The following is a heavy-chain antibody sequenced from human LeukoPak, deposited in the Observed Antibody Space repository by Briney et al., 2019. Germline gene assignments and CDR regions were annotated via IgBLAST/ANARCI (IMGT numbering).Heavy chain of an antibody. D-gene: IGHD5-18*01. CDR2: VSDSRDV. CDR1: GFTFSTYT. V-gene: IGHV3-48*02. Sequence: PGGSLRLSCAASGFTFSTYTMNWVRQAPGKGLEWVSTVSDSRDVHYSDSVKGRFTISRDNARNSLYLQMNSLRDEDTAVYYCTRDGLHTAHFDYWGQGTLVPVSS. J-gene: IGHJ4*02. CDR3: TRDGLHTAHFDY.